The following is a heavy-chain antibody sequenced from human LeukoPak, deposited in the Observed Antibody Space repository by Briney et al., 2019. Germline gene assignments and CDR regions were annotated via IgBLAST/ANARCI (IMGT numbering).Heavy chain of an antibody. V-gene: IGHV3-23*01. CDR2: ISGSGGST. CDR1: GFTFSSYA. CDR3: AKASLEKATIVVAFDI. J-gene: IGHJ3*02. D-gene: IGHD5-24*01. Sequence: GGSLRLSCAASGFTFSSYAMSWVRQAPGKGLEWVSAISGSGGSTYYADSVKGRFTISRDNSKNTLYLQMNSLRAEDTAVYYCAKASLEKATIVVAFDIWGQGTMVTVSS.